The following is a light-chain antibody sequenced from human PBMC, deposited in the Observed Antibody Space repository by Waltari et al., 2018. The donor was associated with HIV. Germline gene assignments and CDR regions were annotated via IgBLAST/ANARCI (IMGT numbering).Light chain of an antibody. J-gene: IGKJ5*01. CDR3: QQYGSSPIT. CDR2: AAS. CDR1: QSVSSTY. V-gene: IGKV3-20*01. Sequence: EIVLTQSPGTLSLSSGERTTLSCRASQSVSSTYLAWYQQKPGQAPRLLIYAASSRATGIPDRFSGSGSGTDFSLTISRLEPEDFAVYYCQQYGSSPITFGQGTRLEIK.